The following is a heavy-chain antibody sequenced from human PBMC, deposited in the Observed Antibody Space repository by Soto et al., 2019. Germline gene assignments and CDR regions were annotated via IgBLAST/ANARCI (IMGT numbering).Heavy chain of an antibody. CDR3: ARNRRVATYYYDSSGYSPFDY. CDR2: INHSGST. Sequence: SETLSLTCAVYGGSFSGYYWSWIRQPPGKGLEWIVEINHSGSTNYNPSLKSRVTISVDTSKNQFSLKLSSVTAADTAVYYCARNRRVATYYYDSSGYSPFDYWGQGTLVTVSS. V-gene: IGHV4-34*01. J-gene: IGHJ4*02. CDR1: GGSFSGYY. D-gene: IGHD3-22*01.